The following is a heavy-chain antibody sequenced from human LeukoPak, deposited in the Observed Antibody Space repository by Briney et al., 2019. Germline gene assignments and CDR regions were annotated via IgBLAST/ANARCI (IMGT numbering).Heavy chain of an antibody. CDR2: TSGSGGST. CDR1: GFTFSTYA. CDR3: AKDPWGFGAFDY. D-gene: IGHD3-10*01. J-gene: IGHJ4*02. Sequence: SGGSLRLSCVVSGFTFSTYAMNWVRQAPGKGLEWVSATSGSGGSTYYADPVKGRFTISRDNSKNTLYMQMNSLRAEDTAVYYCAKDPWGFGAFDYWGQGTLVTVSS. V-gene: IGHV3-23*01.